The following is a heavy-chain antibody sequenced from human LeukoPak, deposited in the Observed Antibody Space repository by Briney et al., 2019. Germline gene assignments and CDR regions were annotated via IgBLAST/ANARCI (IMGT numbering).Heavy chain of an antibody. CDR2: VNPYRGNT. Sequence: ASVKVSCKASGYTFTNYDVNWVRQATGQGLEWMGWVNPYRGNTDYAQKFQGRVTFTGDSSINTAYMELSSLRSDDTAVYYCATSPYDSGGYATYYFDNWGQGTLVTVSS. CDR3: ATSPYDSGGYATYYFDN. J-gene: IGHJ4*02. V-gene: IGHV1-8*03. CDR1: GYTFTNYD. D-gene: IGHD3-22*01.